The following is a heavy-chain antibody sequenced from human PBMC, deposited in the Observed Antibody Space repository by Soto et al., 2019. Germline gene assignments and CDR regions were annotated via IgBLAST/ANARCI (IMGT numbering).Heavy chain of an antibody. CDR2: IYHSGST. Sequence: QLQLQESGSGLVKPSQTLSLTCAVSGGSISSGGYSWSWIRQPPGKGLEWIGYIYHSGSTYYNPSLKSRVTISVDRSKNQFSLKLSSVTAADTAVYYCARGLYYYDSSGYIAHWFDPWGQGTLVTVSS. CDR3: ARGLYYYDSSGYIAHWFDP. V-gene: IGHV4-30-2*01. D-gene: IGHD3-22*01. CDR1: GGSISSGGYS. J-gene: IGHJ5*02.